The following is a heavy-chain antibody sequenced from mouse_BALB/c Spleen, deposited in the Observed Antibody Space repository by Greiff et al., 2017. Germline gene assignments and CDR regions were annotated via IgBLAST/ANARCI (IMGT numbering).Heavy chain of an antibody. J-gene: IGHJ2*01. CDR2: ISSGGSYT. Sequence: EVKLMESGGDLVKPGGSLKLSCAASGFTFSSYGMSWVRQTPDKRLEWVATISSGGSYTYYPDSVKGRFTISRDNAKNTLYLQMSSLKSEDTAMYYCARIPHYYGSSLYYFDYWGQGTTLTVSS. V-gene: IGHV5-6*01. CDR1: GFTFSSYG. CDR3: ARIPHYYGSSLYYFDY. D-gene: IGHD1-1*01.